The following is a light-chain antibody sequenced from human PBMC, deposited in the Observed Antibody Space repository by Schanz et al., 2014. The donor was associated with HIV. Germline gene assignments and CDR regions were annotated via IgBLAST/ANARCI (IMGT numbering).Light chain of an antibody. CDR2: QVS. J-gene: IGKJ1*01. CDR3: QQYNSYPWT. CDR1: QSINPW. V-gene: IGKV1-5*03. Sequence: DTQMTQSPSTVSASVGDRVTITCRASQSINPWLAWYQQKPGKAPNLLIYQVSTLASGVPSRFSGSGSGTDFTLTINSLQPDDLATYFCQQYNSYPWTFGQGTKVE.